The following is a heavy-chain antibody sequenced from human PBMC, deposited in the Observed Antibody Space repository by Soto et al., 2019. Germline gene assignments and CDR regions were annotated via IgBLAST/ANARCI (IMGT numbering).Heavy chain of an antibody. D-gene: IGHD2-15*01. CDR1: GYTFTGYY. Sequence: ASVKVSCKASGYTFTGYYMHWVRQAPGQGLEWMGWINPNSGGTNYAQKLQGRVTMTTDTSTSTAYMELRSLRSDDTAVYYCARDADGVVVAATQGGLFDYWGQGTLVTVSS. J-gene: IGHJ4*02. V-gene: IGHV1-2*02. CDR2: INPNSGGT. CDR3: ARDADGVVVAATQGGLFDY.